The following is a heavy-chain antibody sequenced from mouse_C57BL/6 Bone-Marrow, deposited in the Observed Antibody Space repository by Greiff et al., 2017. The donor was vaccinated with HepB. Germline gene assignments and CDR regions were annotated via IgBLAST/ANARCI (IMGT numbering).Heavy chain of an antibody. D-gene: IGHD1-1*01. J-gene: IGHJ4*01. CDR2: ISYDGSN. Sequence: VQLKESGPGLVKPSQSLSLTCSVTGYSITSGYYWNWIRQFPGNKLEWMGYISYDGSNKYNPSLKNRISITRDTSKNQFFLKLNSVTTEDTATYYCARDYYGSPYAMDYWGQGTSVTVSS. CDR3: ARDYYGSPYAMDY. V-gene: IGHV3-6*01. CDR1: GYSITSGYY.